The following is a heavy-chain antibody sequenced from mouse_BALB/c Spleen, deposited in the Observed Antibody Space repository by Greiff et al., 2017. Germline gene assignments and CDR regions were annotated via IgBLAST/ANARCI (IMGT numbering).Heavy chain of an antibody. J-gene: IGHJ3*01. V-gene: IGHV5-6-5*01. CDR3: ARVYYDYDGGCAY. CDR1: GFTFSSYA. Sequence: DVKLVESGGGLVKPGGSLKLSCAASGFTFSSYAMSWVRQTPEKRLEWVASISSGGSTYYPDSVKGRFTISRDNARNILYLQMSSLRSEDTAMYYCARVYYDYDGGCAYWGQESLVTVSA. CDR2: ISSGGST. D-gene: IGHD2-4*01.